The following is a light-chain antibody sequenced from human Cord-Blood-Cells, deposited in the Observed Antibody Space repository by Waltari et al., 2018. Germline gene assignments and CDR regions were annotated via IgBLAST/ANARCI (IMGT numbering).Light chain of an antibody. CDR3: QQSYSTPLT. Sequence: DIQMNQSPSSLSASVGDRVTITCRASQSISSYLNWYQQKPGKAPKLLIYAASSLQSGVPSRFSGSGSGTDFTLTISSLQPEDFATYDCQQSYSTPLTFGGGTKVEIK. CDR2: AAS. CDR1: QSISSY. J-gene: IGKJ4*01. V-gene: IGKV1-39*01.